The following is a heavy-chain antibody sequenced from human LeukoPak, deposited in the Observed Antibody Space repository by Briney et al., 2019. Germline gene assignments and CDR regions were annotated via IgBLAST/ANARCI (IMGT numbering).Heavy chain of an antibody. CDR3: ARGGYFLWPNDAFDI. V-gene: IGHV3-7*01. Sequence: PGGSLRLSCAASGFTFSSYWMSWVRQAPGKGLEWVANIKEDGGEKYSVDSVKGRFTISRDNAKNSLYLQMNSLRAEDTAVYYCARGGYFLWPNDAFDIWGQGTMVTVSS. CDR2: IKEDGGEK. J-gene: IGHJ3*02. CDR1: GFTFSSYW. D-gene: IGHD3-22*01.